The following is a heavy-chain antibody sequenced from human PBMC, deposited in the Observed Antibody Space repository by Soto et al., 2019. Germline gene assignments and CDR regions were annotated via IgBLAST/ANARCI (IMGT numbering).Heavy chain of an antibody. J-gene: IGHJ3*02. CDR3: ARSDNYYDSSGKHDAFDI. D-gene: IGHD3-22*01. Sequence: LRLSCAASGFTFSSYAMHWVRQAPGKGLEWVAVISYDGSNKYYADSVKGRFTISRDNSKNTLYLQMNSLRAEDTAVYYCARSDNYYDSSGKHDAFDIWGQGTMATVSS. V-gene: IGHV3-30-3*01. CDR2: ISYDGSNK. CDR1: GFTFSSYA.